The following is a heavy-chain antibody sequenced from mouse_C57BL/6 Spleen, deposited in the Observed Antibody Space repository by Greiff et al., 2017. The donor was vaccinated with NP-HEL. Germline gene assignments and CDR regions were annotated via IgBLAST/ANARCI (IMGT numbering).Heavy chain of an antibody. CDR3: ANLFHYYGSSYGYFDY. CDR2: IDPANGNT. J-gene: IGHJ2*01. V-gene: IGHV14-3*01. D-gene: IGHD1-1*01. Sequence: VHVKQSVAELVRPGASVKLSCTASGFNIKNTYMHWVKQRPEQGLEWIGRIDPANGNTKYAPKFQGKATITADTSSNTAYLQLSSLTSEDTAIYYCANLFHYYGSSYGYFDYWGQGTTLTVSS. CDR1: GFNIKNTY.